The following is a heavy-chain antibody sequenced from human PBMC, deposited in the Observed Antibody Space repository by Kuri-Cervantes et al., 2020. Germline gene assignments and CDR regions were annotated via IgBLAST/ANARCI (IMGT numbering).Heavy chain of an antibody. CDR3: ARDMRELGIY. J-gene: IGHJ4*02. CDR1: GGSFSGYY. Sequence: LSLTCAVYGGSFSGYYWSWIRQPPGKGLEWIGEIYHSGSTNYNPSLKSRVTISVDKSKNQFSLKLSSVTAADTAVYYCARDMRELGIYWGQGTLVTVSS. V-gene: IGHV4-34*01. CDR2: IYHSGST. D-gene: IGHD1-26*01.